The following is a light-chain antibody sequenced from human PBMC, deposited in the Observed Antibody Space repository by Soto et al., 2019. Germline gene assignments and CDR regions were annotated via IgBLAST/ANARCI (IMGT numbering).Light chain of an antibody. CDR2: EDS. CDR3: QVCDTSTDYLV. V-gene: IGLV3-21*02. CDR1: NIGSKS. J-gene: IGLJ2*01. Sequence: SYVVTQPPSLSVAPGQTARISCGGHNIGSKSVHWYQQKAGQAPVLVVHEDSGRPSVIPERISGSNSGNTATLTISRVEAGDEADYYCQVCDTSTDYLVFGGGTKLTVL.